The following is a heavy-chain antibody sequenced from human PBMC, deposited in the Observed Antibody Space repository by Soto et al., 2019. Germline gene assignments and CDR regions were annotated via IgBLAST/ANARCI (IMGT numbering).Heavy chain of an antibody. V-gene: IGHV3-33*01. J-gene: IGHJ5*02. CDR1: GFTFSSYG. CDR3: ARDLCGSCYTNWFDP. CDR2: IWYDGSNK. Sequence: GGSLRLSCAASGFTFSSYGMHWVRQAPGKGLEWVAVIWYDGSNKYYADSVKGRFTISRDNSKNTLYLQMNSLRAEDTAVYYCARDLCGSCYTNWFDPWGQGTLVTVSS. D-gene: IGHD2-15*01.